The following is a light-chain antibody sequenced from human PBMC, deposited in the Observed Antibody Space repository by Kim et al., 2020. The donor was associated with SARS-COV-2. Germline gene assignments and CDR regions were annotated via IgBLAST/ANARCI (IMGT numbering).Light chain of an antibody. V-gene: IGLV2-14*03. CDR3: SSYTSSNTRV. J-gene: IGLJ3*02. Sequence: QSALTQPASVSGSPGQSITISCTGTSSDVGYSNFVSWYQQHPGKAPKLMIYDVSDRPSGVSNRFSGSKSGSTASLTISGLQAEDEADYYCSSYTSSNTRVLGGGTQLTVL. CDR1: SSDVGYSNF. CDR2: DVS.